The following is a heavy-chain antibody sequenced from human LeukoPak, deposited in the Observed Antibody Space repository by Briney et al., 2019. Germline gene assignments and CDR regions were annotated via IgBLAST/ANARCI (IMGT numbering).Heavy chain of an antibody. CDR3: ASHLGNYYDSSGYSFGPGDAFDI. CDR1: GGSFSGYY. CDR2: INHSGST. Sequence: NPSETLSLTCAVYGGSFSGYYWSWIRQPPGKGLEWIGEINHSGSTNYNPSLKSRVTIPVDTSKNQFSLKLSSVTAADTAVYYCASHLGNYYDSSGYSFGPGDAFDIWGQGTMVTVSS. D-gene: IGHD3-22*01. J-gene: IGHJ3*02. V-gene: IGHV4-34*01.